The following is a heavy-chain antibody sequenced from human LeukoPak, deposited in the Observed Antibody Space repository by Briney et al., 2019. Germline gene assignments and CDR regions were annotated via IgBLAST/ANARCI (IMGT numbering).Heavy chain of an antibody. CDR1: GFTFDDYA. V-gene: IGHV3-9*03. Sequence: GRSLRLSCAASGFTFDDYAMHWVRQAPGKGLEWVSGISWNSGSIGYADSVKGRFTISRDNAKNSLYLQMNSLRAEDMALYYCAKDIPHSSSVLFDYWGQGTLVTVSS. D-gene: IGHD6-13*01. CDR3: AKDIPHSSSVLFDY. CDR2: ISWNSGSI. J-gene: IGHJ4*02.